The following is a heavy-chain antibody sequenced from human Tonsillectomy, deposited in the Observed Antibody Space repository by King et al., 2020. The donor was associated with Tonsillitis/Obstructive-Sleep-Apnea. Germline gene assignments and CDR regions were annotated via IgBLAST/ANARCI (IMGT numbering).Heavy chain of an antibody. J-gene: IGHJ3*02. CDR1: GGSIRSYY. CDR3: ARDMVLEAGGDAFDI. Sequence: QLQDSGPGLAKPSETLSLTCTVSGGSIRSYYWSWIRQPPGKGLEWIGYIYYSGSTNYNPSLKSRVTISVDTSKNQFSLKLSSLTAADTAVYYCARDMVLEAGGDAFDIWGQGTMVTVSS. CDR2: IYYSGST. V-gene: IGHV4-59*01. D-gene: IGHD2-8*01.